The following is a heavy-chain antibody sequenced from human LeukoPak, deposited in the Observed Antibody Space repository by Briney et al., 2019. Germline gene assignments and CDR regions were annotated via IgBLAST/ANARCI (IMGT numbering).Heavy chain of an antibody. CDR3: ARDSIVVVPAAIYYYYGMDV. CDR2: INPNSGGT. V-gene: IGHV1-2*02. Sequence: TSVKVSCKASGYTFTGYYMHWVRQAPGQGLEWMGWINPNSGGTNYAQKFQGRVTMTRDTSISTAYMELSRLRSDDTAVYYCARDSIVVVPAAIYYYYGMDVWGQGTTVTVSS. J-gene: IGHJ6*02. CDR1: GYTFTGYY. D-gene: IGHD2-2*01.